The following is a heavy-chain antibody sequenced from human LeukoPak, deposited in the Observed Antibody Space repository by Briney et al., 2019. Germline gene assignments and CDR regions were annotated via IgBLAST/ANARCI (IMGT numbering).Heavy chain of an antibody. CDR3: ARAFIAAAGTDY. CDR1: GFTLSSYW. J-gene: IGHJ4*02. D-gene: IGHD6-13*01. Sequence: GGSLRLSCAASGFTLSSYWMHWVRQAPGKGLVWVSRINSDGSSTSYADSVKGRFTISRDNAKNTLYLQMNSLRAEDTAVYYCARAFIAAAGTDYWGQGTLVTVSS. CDR2: INSDGSST. V-gene: IGHV3-74*01.